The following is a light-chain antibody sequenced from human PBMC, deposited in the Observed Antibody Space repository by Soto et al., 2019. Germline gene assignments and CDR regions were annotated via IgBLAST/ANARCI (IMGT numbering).Light chain of an antibody. CDR3: QKYNTAPQT. V-gene: IGKV1-27*01. Sequence: DIQMTQSPSSLSASMGDRVTIICRAGQGIMDYVAWFQQKPGKAPKLLIYAASTLHSGVPSRFSGSGAGTDFTLTINSLQPEDVATYYCQKYNTAPQTFGQGTKVEI. CDR2: AAS. J-gene: IGKJ1*01. CDR1: QGIMDY.